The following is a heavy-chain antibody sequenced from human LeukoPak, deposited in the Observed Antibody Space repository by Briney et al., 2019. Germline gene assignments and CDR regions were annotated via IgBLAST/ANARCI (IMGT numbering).Heavy chain of an antibody. CDR2: IYWDGDD. CDR3: AHSPKRDSADYYLDAFDV. V-gene: IGHV2-5*02. Sequence: SGPTLVKPTQTLTLTCTSSGFSLSTSGVGVGWIRQAPGKALEWLALIYWDGDDRYSPSLKSRLTITKDTSKNQVVLTMTNMDPVDTATYFCAHSPKRDSADYYLDAFDVWGQGTLVTVSS. J-gene: IGHJ3*01. D-gene: IGHD3-22*01. CDR1: GFSLSTSGVG.